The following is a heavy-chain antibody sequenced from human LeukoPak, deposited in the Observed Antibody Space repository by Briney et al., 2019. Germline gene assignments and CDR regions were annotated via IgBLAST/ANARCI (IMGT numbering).Heavy chain of an antibody. D-gene: IGHD3-3*01. CDR2: ISVSGYST. J-gene: IGHJ4*02. Sequence: HPGASLRLSCAASGFNFSTSAMGWVRQAPGKGLEWVSGISVSGYSTYYAESVKGRFTISRDNSKNTLYLQMNSLRAEDTAVYYCAKIFGVVMLTEFDYWGQGTVVTVSS. V-gene: IGHV3-23*01. CDR1: GFNFSTSA. CDR3: AKIFGVVMLTEFDY.